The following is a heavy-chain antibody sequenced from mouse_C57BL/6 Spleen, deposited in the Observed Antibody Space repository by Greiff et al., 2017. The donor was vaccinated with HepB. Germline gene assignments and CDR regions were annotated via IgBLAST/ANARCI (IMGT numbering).Heavy chain of an antibody. D-gene: IGHD2-4*01. CDR1: GFSFNTYA. CDR2: IRSKSNNYAT. J-gene: IGHJ3*01. Sequence: EVKLVESGGGLVQPKGSLKLSCAASGFSFNTYAMNWVRQAPGKGLEWVARIRSKSNNYATYYADSVKDRFTISRDDSESMLYLQMNNLKTEYTAMYYCVGDYFAYWGQGTLVTVSA. CDR3: VGDYFAY. V-gene: IGHV10-1*01.